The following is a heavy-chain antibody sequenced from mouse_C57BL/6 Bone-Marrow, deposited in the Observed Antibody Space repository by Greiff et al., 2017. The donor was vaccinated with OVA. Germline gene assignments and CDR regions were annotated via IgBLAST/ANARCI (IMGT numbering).Heavy chain of an antibody. J-gene: IGHJ3*01. CDR2: IHPNSGST. Sequence: QVQLQQPGAELVKPGASVKLSCKASGYTFTSYWMHWVKQRPGQGLEWIGMIHPNSGSTNYNEKLKSKATMTVDKYSSTAYMQLSSLASEDSAVYYCAREYGPPWFAYWGQGTLVTVSA. CDR3: AREYGPPWFAY. D-gene: IGHD2-10*02. CDR1: GYTFTSYW. V-gene: IGHV1-64*01.